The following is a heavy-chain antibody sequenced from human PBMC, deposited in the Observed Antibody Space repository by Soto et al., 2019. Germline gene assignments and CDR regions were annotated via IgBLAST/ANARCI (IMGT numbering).Heavy chain of an antibody. V-gene: IGHV3-11*01. D-gene: IGHD2-21*01. CDR1: GFSFRDHF. CDR3: ARDDHTYGVY. J-gene: IGHJ4*02. Sequence: PGGSLRLSCAASGFSFRDHFMSWIRQAPGKGLEWVSYIGPYGNSIYYADSVKGRFTISRDDATNSLHLHMNSLRTDDTAVYYCARDDHTYGVYWGQGTPVTVSS. CDR2: IGPYGNSI.